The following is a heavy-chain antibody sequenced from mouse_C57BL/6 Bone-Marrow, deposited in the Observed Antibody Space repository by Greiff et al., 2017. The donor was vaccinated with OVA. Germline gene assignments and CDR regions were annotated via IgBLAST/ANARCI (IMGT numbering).Heavy chain of an antibody. D-gene: IGHD1-1*01. J-gene: IGHJ4*01. CDR3: ARCKLLRRGYAMEG. CDR2: IDPSDSYT. Sequence: QVQLQQPGAELVMPGASVKLSCKASGFTFTSYWMPWVQQRPGQGLEWIGEIDPSDSYTNYNQKFKGKSTLTVDKSSSTAYMQLSSLTSEDSAVYYCARCKLLRRGYAMEGWGQGTSVTVST. CDR1: GFTFTSYW. V-gene: IGHV1-69*01.